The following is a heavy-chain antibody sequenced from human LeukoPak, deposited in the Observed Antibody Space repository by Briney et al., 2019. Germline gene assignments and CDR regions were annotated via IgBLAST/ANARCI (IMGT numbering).Heavy chain of an antibody. Sequence: SVKVSCKASGGTFSSYAISWVRQAPGQGLEWMGGIIPIFGTANYARKFQGRVTITADKSTSTAYMELSSLRSEDTAVYYCASGVVYAIGAFDIWGQGTMVTVSS. V-gene: IGHV1-69*06. CDR1: GGTFSSYA. J-gene: IGHJ3*02. D-gene: IGHD2-8*02. CDR3: ASGVVYAIGAFDI. CDR2: IIPIFGTA.